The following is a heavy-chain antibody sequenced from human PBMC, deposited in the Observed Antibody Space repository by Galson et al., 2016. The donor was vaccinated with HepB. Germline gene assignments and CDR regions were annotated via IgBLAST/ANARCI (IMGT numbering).Heavy chain of an antibody. CDR3: ARIRAGTTFHFES. D-gene: IGHD1/OR15-1a*01. CDR1: GDSMTGYY. Sequence: SETLSLTCSVSGDSMTGYYWTWIRQPAGKGLEWLGRIYSAGTAKYNPSLTSRVSMSVDTSKNEFSLRLTSVTAADTGVYYCARIRAGTTFHFESWGQGTLVTVSS. J-gene: IGHJ4*02. CDR2: IYSAGTA. V-gene: IGHV4-4*07.